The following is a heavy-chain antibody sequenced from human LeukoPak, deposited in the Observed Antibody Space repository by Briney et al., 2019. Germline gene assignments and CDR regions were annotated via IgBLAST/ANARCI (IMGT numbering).Heavy chain of an antibody. CDR2: INPNSGGT. V-gene: IGHV1-2*02. J-gene: IGHJ3*02. D-gene: IGHD3-3*01. Sequence: ASVKVSCKASGYTFTGYYMHWVRQAPGQGLEWMGWINPNSGGTNYAQKFQGRVTMTRDTSISTAYMELSRLRSDDTAVYYCARGRRGRERITIFGVVAWDIWGQGTMVTVSS. CDR1: GYTFTGYY. CDR3: ARGRRGRERITIFGVVAWDI.